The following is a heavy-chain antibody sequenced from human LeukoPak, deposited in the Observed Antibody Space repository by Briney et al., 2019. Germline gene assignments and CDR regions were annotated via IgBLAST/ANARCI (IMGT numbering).Heavy chain of an antibody. CDR1: GITLSNYG. CDR2: ISDRGSRT. CDR3: AKRGVVIRVILVGFHKEAYYFDS. J-gene: IGHJ4*02. Sequence: LTGGSLRLSCAVSGITLSNYGMSWVRQAPGKGVEWVAGISDRGSRTNYADSVKGRFTISTDQPKNTLDLQMNSLRAEDTAVYFCAKRGVVIRVILVGFHKEAYYFDSWGQGALVTVSS. D-gene: IGHD3-22*01. V-gene: IGHV3-23*01.